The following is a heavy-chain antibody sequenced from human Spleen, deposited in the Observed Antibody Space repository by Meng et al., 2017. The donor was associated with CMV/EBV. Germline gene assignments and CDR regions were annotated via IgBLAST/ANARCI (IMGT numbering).Heavy chain of an antibody. CDR1: GFTFSSYS. CDR2: ISSSSSYI. V-gene: IGHV3-21*01. Sequence: GGSLRLSCAASGFTFSSYSMNWVRQAPGKGLEWVSSISSSSSYIYYADSVKGRFTISRDNAKNSLYLQMNSLRAEDTAVYYCARGGGISLGPLDYYYYYGMDVWGQGTTVTVSS. J-gene: IGHJ6*02. CDR3: ARGGGISLGPLDYYYYYGMDV. D-gene: IGHD3-3*02.